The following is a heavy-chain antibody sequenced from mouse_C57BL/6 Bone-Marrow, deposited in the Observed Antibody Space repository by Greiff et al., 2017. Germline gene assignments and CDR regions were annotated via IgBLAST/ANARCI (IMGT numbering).Heavy chain of an antibody. V-gene: IGHV1-50*01. CDR3: ARDGTWFAY. Sequence: QVQLQQPGAELVKPGASVKLSCKASGYTFTSYWMQWVKQRPGQGLEWIGEIDPSDSYTNYNQKFKGKATLTVDTSSSTAYMQLSSLTSEDSAVYYGARDGTWFAYWGQGTLVTVSA. J-gene: IGHJ3*01. CDR2: IDPSDSYT. D-gene: IGHD3-3*01. CDR1: GYTFTSYW.